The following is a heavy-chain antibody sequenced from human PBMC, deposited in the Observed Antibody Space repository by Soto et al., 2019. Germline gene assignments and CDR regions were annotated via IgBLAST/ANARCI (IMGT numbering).Heavy chain of an antibody. D-gene: IGHD7-27*01. CDR1: GFTFSNSW. Sequence: PGGSLRLSCRGSGFTFSNSWMHWVRHTQGKGLMWVSRINNDGSNAAYADSVKGRFTISRDNAKNTLYMYMNFLTVEDTAAYYGDSDENRADGWGKG. V-gene: IGHV3-74*01. CDR2: INNDGSNA. CDR3: DSDENRADG. J-gene: IGHJ6*03.